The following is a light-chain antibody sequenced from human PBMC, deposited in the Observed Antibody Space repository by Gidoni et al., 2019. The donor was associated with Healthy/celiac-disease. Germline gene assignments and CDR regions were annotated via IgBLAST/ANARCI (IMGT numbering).Light chain of an antibody. CDR2: DAS. J-gene: IGKJ2*01. Sequence: GDRVTITCRASQSISSWLVWNQQKPGKAPKLLIYDASSLESGVPSRFSGSGSGTEFTLTISSLQPDDFATYYCQQYNSYLYTFGQGTKLEIK. CDR1: QSISSW. V-gene: IGKV1-5*01. CDR3: QQYNSYLYT.